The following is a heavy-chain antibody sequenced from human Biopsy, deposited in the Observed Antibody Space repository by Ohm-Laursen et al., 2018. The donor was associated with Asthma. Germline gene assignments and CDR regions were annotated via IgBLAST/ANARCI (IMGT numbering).Heavy chain of an antibody. V-gene: IGHV4-39*01. CDR3: VRGSSSWHHGPFHYYYGLDV. CDR1: SGSGGYMRSGNYY. J-gene: IGHJ6*02. D-gene: IGHD6-13*01. CDR2: IYYSGTT. Sequence: TLSLTCSLSSGSGGYMRSGNYYWGWIRQPPGKGLEWIGSIYYSGTTYYNPSLGSRFTVSAETSKNQFSLKLTSVTAADTAVYYCVRGSSSWHHGPFHYYYGLDVWGQGTTATVSS.